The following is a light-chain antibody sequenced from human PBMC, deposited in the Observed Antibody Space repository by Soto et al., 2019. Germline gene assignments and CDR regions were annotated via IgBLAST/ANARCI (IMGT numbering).Light chain of an antibody. J-gene: IGKJ2*01. CDR3: QQYGSSGYT. CDR2: GAS. Sequence: EIVLTQSPGTLSLSPGERATLSCRASQSGSSIYLAWYQQKPGQAPRLLIYGASSRATGIPDMFSGSGSGTDFTLTISRLEPDDFAVYYCQQYGSSGYTFGQGTKLEIK. CDR1: QSGSSIY. V-gene: IGKV3-20*01.